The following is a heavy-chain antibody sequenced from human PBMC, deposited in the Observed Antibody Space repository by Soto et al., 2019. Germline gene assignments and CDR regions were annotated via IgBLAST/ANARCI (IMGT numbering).Heavy chain of an antibody. Sequence: QVQLQESGPGLVKPSQTLSLTCIVSGDSITSGNYYWSWIRQHPGKGLEWIGYIHHSGNTYYIPSLNRRLSLSMYTSTNLFSLQLSSVTAADTALYYCARPNYDIFTGLSGFDIWGQGTMVTVSS. CDR1: GDSITSGNYY. CDR3: ARPNYDIFTGLSGFDI. CDR2: IHHSGNT. V-gene: IGHV4-31*03. D-gene: IGHD3-9*01. J-gene: IGHJ3*02.